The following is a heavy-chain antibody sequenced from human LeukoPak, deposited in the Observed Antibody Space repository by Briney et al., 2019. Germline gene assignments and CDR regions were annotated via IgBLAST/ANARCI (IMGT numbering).Heavy chain of an antibody. D-gene: IGHD2-21*02. CDR3: TSWGDTTAEYFQR. CDR2: ISSSSSYI. Sequence: KSGGSLRLSCAASGFTFSSYSMNWVRQAPGKGLEWVSSISSSSSYIYYADSVKGRFTISRDNAKNSLYLQMNSLRVEDTAVYYCTSWGDTTAEYFQRWGQGTPVTVSS. J-gene: IGHJ1*01. V-gene: IGHV3-21*01. CDR1: GFTFSSYS.